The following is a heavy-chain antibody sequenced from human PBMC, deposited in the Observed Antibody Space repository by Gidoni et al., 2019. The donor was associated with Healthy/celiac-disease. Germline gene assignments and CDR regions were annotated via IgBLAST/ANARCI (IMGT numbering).Heavy chain of an antibody. Sequence: EVQLVESGGVVVQPGGSLRRRCTAPGFTFDDYTLPWVREAPGKGLDCVSLISWDGGSTYYADSVKGRFTISRDNSKNSLYLQMNSLRTEDTALYYCAKGRGYSYGYFDYWGQGTLVTVSS. J-gene: IGHJ4*02. V-gene: IGHV3-43*01. D-gene: IGHD5-18*01. CDR1: GFTFDDYT. CDR3: AKGRGYSYGYFDY. CDR2: ISWDGGST.